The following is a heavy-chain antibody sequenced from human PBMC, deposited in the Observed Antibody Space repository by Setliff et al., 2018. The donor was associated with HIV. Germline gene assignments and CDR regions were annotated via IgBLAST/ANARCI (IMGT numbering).Heavy chain of an antibody. CDR1: GFTFSSYW. V-gene: IGHV3-7*01. Sequence: PSETLSLTCAASGFTFSSYWMSWVSQAPGQGLEWVANIKHDGSEKYYVYSVKGRFTISRDNAKNSQYLQMNSLRAEDTAVYYCARDENRFYYYYYYGMDVWGQGTTVTVSS. CDR2: IKHDGSEK. CDR3: ARDENRFYYYYYYGMDV. J-gene: IGHJ6*02.